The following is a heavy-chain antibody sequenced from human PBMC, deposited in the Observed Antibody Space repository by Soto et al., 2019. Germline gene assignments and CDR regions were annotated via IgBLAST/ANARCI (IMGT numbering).Heavy chain of an antibody. D-gene: IGHD3-22*01. CDR1: RGLFSSYP. CDR3: ARGGSGYTWFNEF. Sequence: QEQLVQSGAEVKKPGSSVKVSCKASRGLFSSYPISWVRQVPGQGLEWMGGIILVFQTAYYTQRFQGRVTITADESTNTAYMELSSLRSEDTAIYYCARGGSGYTWFNEFWGQGTLVTVSS. CDR2: IILVFQTA. J-gene: IGHJ4*02. V-gene: IGHV1-69*01.